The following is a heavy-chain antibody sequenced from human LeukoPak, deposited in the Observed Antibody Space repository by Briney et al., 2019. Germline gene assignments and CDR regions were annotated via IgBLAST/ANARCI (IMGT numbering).Heavy chain of an antibody. CDR1: GFTFSSFG. V-gene: IGHV3-30*02. J-gene: IGHJ4*02. CDR2: IPYDENNK. CDR3: AKDNPVLDS. Sequence: PGGSLRLSCAASGFTFSSFGMHWVRQAPGKGLEWVSHIPYDENNKYYADSVKGRFTISRDTSKNTLFLQMNSLRVEDTAVYYCAKDNPVLDSWGQGTLVTVSS.